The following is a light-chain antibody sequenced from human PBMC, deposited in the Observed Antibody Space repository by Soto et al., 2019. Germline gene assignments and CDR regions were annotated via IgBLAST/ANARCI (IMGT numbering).Light chain of an antibody. CDR3: QMYTSAPPGR. CDR2: AAS. Sequence: NQSLASLSATEGDRVTITCRASQYINNYLAWYQQRPGKVPKLLIHAASTLQSGVPSRFCGSGYGTDFTLTISSLQSEDVATYYCQMYTSAPPGRFGQ. J-gene: IGKJ1*01. V-gene: IGKV1-27*01. CDR1: QYINNY.